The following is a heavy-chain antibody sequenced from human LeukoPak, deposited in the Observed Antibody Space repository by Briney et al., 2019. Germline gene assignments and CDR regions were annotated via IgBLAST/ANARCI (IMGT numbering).Heavy chain of an antibody. CDR2: IIPIFGTA. CDR1: GGTFSSYA. V-gene: IGHV1-69*13. Sequence: AASVKVSCKASGGTFSSYAISWVRQAPGQGLEWMGGIIPIFGTANYAQKFQGRVTITADESTSTAYMELSSLRSGDTAVYYCAREGYCSDGSCFNWFDPWGQGTLVTVSS. J-gene: IGHJ5*02. CDR3: AREGYCSDGSCFNWFDP. D-gene: IGHD2-15*01.